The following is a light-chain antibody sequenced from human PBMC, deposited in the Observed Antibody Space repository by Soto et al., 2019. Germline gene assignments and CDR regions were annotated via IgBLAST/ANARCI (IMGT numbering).Light chain of an antibody. CDR3: QQYDNLPSIT. CDR1: QDISNY. Sequence: GDRVTITCQASQDISNYLNWYQQKPGKAHKLLIYDASNLETGVPSRFSGSGSGTDFTFTISSLQPEDIATYYCQQYDNLPSITFGQGTRLDFK. V-gene: IGKV1-33*01. J-gene: IGKJ5*01. CDR2: DAS.